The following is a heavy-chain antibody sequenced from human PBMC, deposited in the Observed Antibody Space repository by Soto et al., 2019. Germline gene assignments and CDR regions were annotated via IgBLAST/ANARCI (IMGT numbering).Heavy chain of an antibody. V-gene: IGHV1-69*02. J-gene: IGHJ4*02. D-gene: IGHD4-17*01. CDR1: GGTFSSYT. CDR2: IIPILGIA. Sequence: QVQLVQSGAEVKKPGSSVKVSCKAYGGTFSSYTISWVRQAPGQGLEWMGRIIPILGIANYAQKFQGRVTITADKSTSTAYMELSSLRSEDTAVYYCAKTTVTTFRSDYWGQGTLVTVSS. CDR3: AKTTVTTFRSDY.